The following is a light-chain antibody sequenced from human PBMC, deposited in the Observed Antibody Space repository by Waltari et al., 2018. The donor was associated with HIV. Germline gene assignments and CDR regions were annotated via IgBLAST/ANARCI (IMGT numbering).Light chain of an antibody. Sequence: QYVLAQPPSASGTPGPRVALSCSGSTSHIEYNTLNWYQQCPGAAPPLLIYANSQRPSGVPDRFSASKSGTSASLAITGLQTEDEAHYYCATWDDNLRGLLFGGGTKVTVL. J-gene: IGLJ3*02. CDR2: ANS. CDR3: ATWDDNLRGLL. V-gene: IGLV1-44*01. CDR1: TSHIEYNT.